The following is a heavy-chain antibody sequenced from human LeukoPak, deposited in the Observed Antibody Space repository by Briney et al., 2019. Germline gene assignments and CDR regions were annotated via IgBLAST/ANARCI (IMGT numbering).Heavy chain of an antibody. D-gene: IGHD3-22*01. J-gene: IGHJ5*02. CDR3: ARPTDSSGYGWSDP. CDR1: GYTFTSYA. V-gene: IGHV1-3*01. Sequence: ASVKVSCKASGYTFTSYAMHWVRQAPGQRLEWMGWINAGNGNTKYSQNFQGRVTITRDTSASTAYMELRSLRSEDTAVYYCARPTDSSGYGWSDPWGQGTLVTVSS. CDR2: INAGNGNT.